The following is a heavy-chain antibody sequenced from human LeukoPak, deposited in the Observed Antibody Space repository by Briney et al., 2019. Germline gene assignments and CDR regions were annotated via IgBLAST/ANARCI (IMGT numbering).Heavy chain of an antibody. CDR3: GRGNLFRFRP. CDR2: ISYDGSNK. J-gene: IGHJ5*02. CDR1: GFTFSSYA. Sequence: GGSLRLSCAASGFTFSSYAMHWVRQAPGKGLEWVAVISYDGSNKYYADSVKGRFTISRDNSKNTLYLQMNSLRAEDTAVYYCGRGNLFRFRPWGQGTLVTVSS. D-gene: IGHD1-14*01. V-gene: IGHV3-30-3*01.